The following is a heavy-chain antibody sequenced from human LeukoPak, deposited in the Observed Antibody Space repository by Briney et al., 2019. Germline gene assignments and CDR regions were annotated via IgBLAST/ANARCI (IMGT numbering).Heavy chain of an antibody. CDR3: ASTCPFRGYSYGYYYY. Sequence: SETLSLTCAVYGGSFSGYYWSWIRQPPGKGLEWIGEINHSGSTNYNPSLKSRVTISVDTSKNQFSLKLSSVTAADAAVYYCASTCPFRGYSYGYYYYWGQGTLVTVSS. V-gene: IGHV4-34*01. CDR2: INHSGST. D-gene: IGHD5-18*01. J-gene: IGHJ4*02. CDR1: GGSFSGYY.